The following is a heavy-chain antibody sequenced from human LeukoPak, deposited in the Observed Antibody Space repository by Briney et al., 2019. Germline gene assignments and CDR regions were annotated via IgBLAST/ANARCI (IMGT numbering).Heavy chain of an antibody. CDR1: GGSISSSSYY. CDR2: IYYSGST. Sequence: PSETLSLTCTVSGGSISSSSYYWGWIRQPPGKGLEWIGSIYYSGSTYYNPSLKSRVTISVDTSKSQFSLKLSSVTAADTAVYYCARHGYSSSWYYWFDPWGQGTLVTVSS. J-gene: IGHJ5*02. V-gene: IGHV4-39*01. CDR3: ARHGYSSSWYYWFDP. D-gene: IGHD6-13*01.